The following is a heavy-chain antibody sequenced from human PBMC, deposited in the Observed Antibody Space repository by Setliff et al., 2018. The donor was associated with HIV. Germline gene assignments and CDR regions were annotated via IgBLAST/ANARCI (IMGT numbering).Heavy chain of an antibody. V-gene: IGHV4-39*02. CDR2: TCNGVAI. CDR1: GGSIVSSSYY. J-gene: IGHJ5*02. CDR3: VQNYGWSLGT. Sequence: SETLSLTCTVSGGSIVSSSYYWGWIRQPPGKGLEWIGETCNGVAINYNPFLRSRVVISMDPPRNRFSLQVPSVTASDTGIYHCVQNYGWSLGTWGQGVLVTVSS. D-gene: IGHD2-8*02.